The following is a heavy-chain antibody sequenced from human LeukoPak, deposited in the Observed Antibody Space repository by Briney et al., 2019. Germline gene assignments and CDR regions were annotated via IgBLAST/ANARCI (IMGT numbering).Heavy chain of an antibody. D-gene: IGHD3-3*01. Sequence: ASVKVSCKASGYTFTSYGISWVRQAPGQGLEWMGWISAYNGNTNYAQKLQGRVTMTTDTSTSTAYMELRSLRSGDTAVYYCARDKGTYYDFWSGNYDYWGQGTLVTVSS. CDR1: GYTFTSYG. CDR3: ARDKGTYYDFWSGNYDY. J-gene: IGHJ4*02. V-gene: IGHV1-18*01. CDR2: ISAYNGNT.